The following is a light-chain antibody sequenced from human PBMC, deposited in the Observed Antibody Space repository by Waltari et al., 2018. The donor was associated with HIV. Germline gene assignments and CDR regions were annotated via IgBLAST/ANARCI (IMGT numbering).Light chain of an antibody. V-gene: IGKV3-11*01. CDR1: RSVSIY. J-gene: IGKJ2*01. CDR3: QQRSNWPPFT. CDR2: DAS. Sequence: EIVLTQSPATLSLSPGERATLSCRASRSVSIYLAWFQHKPGQAPRLLIYDASTRAPGIPARFSGSGSGTDFTLTISRLELEDSAVYYCQQRSNWPPFTFGQGTKLEIK.